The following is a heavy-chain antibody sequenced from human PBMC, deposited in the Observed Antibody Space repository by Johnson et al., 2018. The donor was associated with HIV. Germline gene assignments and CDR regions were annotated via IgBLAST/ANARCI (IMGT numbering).Heavy chain of an antibody. J-gene: IGHJ3*01. V-gene: IGHV3-30*04. CDR3: ARLMAARTLDDAFDL. D-gene: IGHD6-13*01. CDR2: ISYDGSNK. Sequence: QVQLVESGGGVVQPGRSLRLSCAASAFSFSNYPMHWVRQAPGKGLEWVAVISYDGSNKYYTDSVKGRFTISRDNAKNSLYLQMNSLRVEDTALYYCARLMAARTLDDAFDLWGQGTMVTVSS. CDR1: AFSFSNYP.